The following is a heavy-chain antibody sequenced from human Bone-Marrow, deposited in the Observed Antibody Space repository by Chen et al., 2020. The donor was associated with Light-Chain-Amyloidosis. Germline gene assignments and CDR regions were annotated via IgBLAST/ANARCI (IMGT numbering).Heavy chain of an antibody. J-gene: IGHJ4*02. D-gene: IGHD5-12*01. CDR3: ARRRDGYNFDY. V-gene: IGHV5-51*01. Sequence: EVQLEQSGPDVKKPGEPLKISCKGSGYTFPNYWIGWVRQMPGKGLEWMGVSYPDDSDARYSPSFEGQVTISADKSITTAYLQWRSLKASDTAMYYCARRRDGYNFDYWGQGTLVTVSS. CDR1: GYTFPNYW. CDR2: SYPDDSDA.